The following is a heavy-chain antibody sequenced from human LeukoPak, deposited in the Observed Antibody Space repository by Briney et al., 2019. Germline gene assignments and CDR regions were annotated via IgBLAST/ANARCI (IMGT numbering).Heavy chain of an antibody. Sequence: ASVKVSCKASGYTFTGYYMHWVRQAPGQGLEWMGWINPNSGGTNYAQKFQGRVTMTRDTSISTAYMELSRLRSDDTAVYYCARLIGRVVAKAGFDYWGQGTLVTVSS. D-gene: IGHD5-12*01. V-gene: IGHV1-2*02. CDR1: GYTFTGYY. CDR2: INPNSGGT. CDR3: ARLIGRVVAKAGFDY. J-gene: IGHJ4*02.